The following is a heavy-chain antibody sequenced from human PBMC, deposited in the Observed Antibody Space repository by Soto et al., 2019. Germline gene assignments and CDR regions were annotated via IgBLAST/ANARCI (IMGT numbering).Heavy chain of an antibody. D-gene: IGHD1-26*01. CDR1: GLTFSTYA. CDR2: IAAGGST. Sequence: PGGSLRLSCAASGLTFSTYALSWVRQAPGKGLEWVSTIAAGGSTYYADSAKGRFAISRDNSKNTLYLQMNSLRAEDTAVYYCAKLSGSSPSGPAYWGQGTLVTVSS. V-gene: IGHV3-23*01. J-gene: IGHJ4*02. CDR3: AKLSGSSPSGPAY.